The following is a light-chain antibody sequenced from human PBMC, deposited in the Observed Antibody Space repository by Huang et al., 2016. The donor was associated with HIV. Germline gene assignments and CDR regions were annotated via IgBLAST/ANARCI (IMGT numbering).Light chain of an antibody. CDR3: QQYGTSPRT. Sequence: ELVLTQSPGTLSLSPGERATLSCRASQTVSSSNLAWFQQKAGQAPRLLIYNAFRRATGIPERFSGSGGGTDFTLTISRLEPEDFAVYYCQQYGTSPRTFGQGTKLDIK. J-gene: IGKJ1*01. CDR1: QTVSSSN. CDR2: NAF. V-gene: IGKV3-20*01.